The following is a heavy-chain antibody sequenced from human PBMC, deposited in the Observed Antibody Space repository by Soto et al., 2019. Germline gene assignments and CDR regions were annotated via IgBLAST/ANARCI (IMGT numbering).Heavy chain of an antibody. Sequence: GGSLRLSCAASGFTFSSYAMHWVRQAPGKGLEWVAVISYYGSNKYYADSVKGRFTISRDNSKNTLYLQMNSLRAEDTAVYYCARGRDEYYFDYWGQGTLVTVSS. J-gene: IGHJ4*02. CDR1: GFTFSSYA. CDR2: ISYYGSNK. CDR3: ARGRDEYYFDY. V-gene: IGHV3-30-3*01.